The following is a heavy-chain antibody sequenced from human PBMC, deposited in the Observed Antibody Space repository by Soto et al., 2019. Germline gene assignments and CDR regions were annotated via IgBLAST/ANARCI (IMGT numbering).Heavy chain of an antibody. V-gene: IGHV3-33*01. CDR3: ARDQMDTGRFDY. CDR2: IWYDGSNK. Sequence: GGSLRLSCAASGFTFSSYGMHWVRQAPGKGLEWVAVIWYDGSNKYYADSVKGRFTISRDNSKNPLYLQMNSLRAEDTAVYYCARDQMDTGRFDYWGQGTLVTVSS. CDR1: GFTFSSYG. J-gene: IGHJ4*02.